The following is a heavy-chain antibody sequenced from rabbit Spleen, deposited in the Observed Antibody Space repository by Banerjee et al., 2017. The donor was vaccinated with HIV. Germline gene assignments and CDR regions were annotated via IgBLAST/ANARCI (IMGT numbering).Heavy chain of an antibody. CDR1: GFSFSNRYY. D-gene: IGHD4-2*01. Sequence: QSLEESGGDLVKHGASLTLTCTASGFSFSNRYYMCWVRQAPGKGLEWIACIYAGSSGDTYYASWAKGRFTISKTSSTTVTLQMTSLTVADTATYFCARDIGSIDASFELWGPGTLVTVS. J-gene: IGHJ4*01. CDR2: IYAGSSGDT. CDR3: ARDIGSIDASFEL. V-gene: IGHV1S40*01.